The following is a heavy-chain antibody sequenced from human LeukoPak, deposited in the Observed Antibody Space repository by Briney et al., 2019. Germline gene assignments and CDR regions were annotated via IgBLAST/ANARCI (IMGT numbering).Heavy chain of an antibody. CDR1: GGSFSGYY. Sequence: SETLSLTCAVYGGSFSGYYWSWIRQPPGKGLEWIGYIYYSGSTNYNPSLKSRVTISLDTSKNQFSLKLSSVTAADTAVYYCARDRGDTVDYYYGTDVWGQGTTVTVSS. J-gene: IGHJ6*02. V-gene: IGHV4-59*01. D-gene: IGHD2-21*01. CDR3: ARDRGDTVDYYYGTDV. CDR2: IYYSGST.